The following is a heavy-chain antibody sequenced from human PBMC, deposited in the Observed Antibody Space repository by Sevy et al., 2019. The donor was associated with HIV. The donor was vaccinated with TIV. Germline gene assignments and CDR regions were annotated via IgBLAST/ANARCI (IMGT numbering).Heavy chain of an antibody. CDR3: AKDSASRPYYYDSSGPYYFDY. Sequence: GGSLRLSCAASGFTFSSYAMSWVRQAPAKGLEWVSAISGSGGSTYYADSVKGRFTISRDNSKNTLYLQMNSLRAEDTAVYYCAKDSASRPYYYDSSGPYYFDYWGQGTLVTVSS. CDR1: GFTFSSYA. V-gene: IGHV3-23*01. D-gene: IGHD3-22*01. CDR2: ISGSGGST. J-gene: IGHJ4*02.